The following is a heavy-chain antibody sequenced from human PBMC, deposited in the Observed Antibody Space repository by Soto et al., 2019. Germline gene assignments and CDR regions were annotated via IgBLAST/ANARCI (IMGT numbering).Heavy chain of an antibody. V-gene: IGHV1-18*01. J-gene: IGHJ4*02. D-gene: IGHD6-13*01. Sequence: ASVKVSCKASGYTFTSYGISWVRQAPGQGLEWMGWISAYNGNTNYAQKLQGRVTMTTDTSTSTAYMELSSLRSDDTAVYYCARNLVAAAGTISEFGYWGQGTLVTVSS. CDR3: ARNLVAAAGTISEFGY. CDR2: ISAYNGNT. CDR1: GYTFTSYG.